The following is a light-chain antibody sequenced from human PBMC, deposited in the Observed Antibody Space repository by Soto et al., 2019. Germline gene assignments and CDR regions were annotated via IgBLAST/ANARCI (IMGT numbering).Light chain of an antibody. Sequence: QSVLTQPPSVSAALGQTVTISCSGNTFNIGNNYVAWYQQLPGTAPKLLIYDNSERPSGIPDRFSASKSGTSATLGITGLQTGDEADYYCGSWDNSLSVVVFGGGTKLTVL. J-gene: IGLJ3*02. CDR1: TFNIGNNY. CDR2: DNS. V-gene: IGLV1-51*01. CDR3: GSWDNSLSVVV.